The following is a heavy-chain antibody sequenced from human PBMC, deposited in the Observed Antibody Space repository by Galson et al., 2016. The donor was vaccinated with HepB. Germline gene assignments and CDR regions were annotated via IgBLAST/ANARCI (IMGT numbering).Heavy chain of an antibody. CDR3: AKALLSGDYTNYYYGMDV. Sequence: SLRLSCAASGFTFPDYAVHWVRQAPGKGLEWVSVVSNNGDPTYYADSVKGRFTVSRDNSKSILYLQMNSLRAEDTALYYCAKALLSGDYTNYYYGMDVWGPGTTVTVSS. V-gene: IGHV3-23*01. CDR2: VSNNGDPT. D-gene: IGHD4-17*01. CDR1: GFTFPDYA. J-gene: IGHJ6*02.